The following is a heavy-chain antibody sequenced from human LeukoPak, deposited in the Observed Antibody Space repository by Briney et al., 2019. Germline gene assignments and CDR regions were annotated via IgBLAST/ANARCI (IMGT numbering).Heavy chain of an antibody. D-gene: IGHD4-17*01. CDR3: ARETTARGYFDY. Sequence: SETLSLTCAVYGGSFSGYYWSWTRQPPGKGLEWIGEINHSGSTNYNPSLKSRVTISVDTSKNQFSLKLSSVTAADTAVYYCARETTARGYFDYWGQGTLVTVSS. J-gene: IGHJ4*02. CDR1: GGSFSGYY. CDR2: INHSGST. V-gene: IGHV4-34*01.